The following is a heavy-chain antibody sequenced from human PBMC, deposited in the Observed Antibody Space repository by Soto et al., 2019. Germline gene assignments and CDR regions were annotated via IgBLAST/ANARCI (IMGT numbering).Heavy chain of an antibody. Sequence: QVQLVQPGAEVKKPGSSVKVSCKTSGVSFNNNGIGWVRQAPGHGLEWMGGVSPPFRTSNYARKFQGRISITAYASTGTVNMELSSLTSEDTAQYYCARVLYYGSGSYSPYGMDVWGQWTTVTVSS. V-gene: IGHV1-69*01. J-gene: IGHJ6*02. CDR1: GVSFNNNG. D-gene: IGHD3-10*01. CDR2: VSPPFRTS. CDR3: ARVLYYGSGSYSPYGMDV.